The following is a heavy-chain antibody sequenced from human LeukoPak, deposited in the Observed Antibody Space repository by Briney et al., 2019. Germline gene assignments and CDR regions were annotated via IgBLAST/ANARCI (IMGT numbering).Heavy chain of an antibody. J-gene: IGHJ4*02. D-gene: IGHD2-21*02. CDR1: GGSISSSTYY. Sequence: SETLSLTCTVSGGSISSSTYYWAWIRQPPGKGLEWIGSIYYSGSTYYNPSLKSRVTISIDTSKNQFSLKLSSVTAADTAVYYCARTAGVHFDYWGQGTLVTVSS. CDR3: ARTAGVHFDY. V-gene: IGHV4-39*07. CDR2: IYYSGST.